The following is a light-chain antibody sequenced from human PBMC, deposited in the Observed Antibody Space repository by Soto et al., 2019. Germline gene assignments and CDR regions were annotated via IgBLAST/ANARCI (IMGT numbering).Light chain of an antibody. V-gene: IGKV3-20*01. Sequence: EIVLMQSPDTLSLSPGERATLSCRASETISSHYIAWYQQKPGQAPRLLIFGASTRATGIPDRFSGSWSGTDFTLTISRLEAEDFAVYYCQNFGDSPFTFGPGNKVAIK. CDR1: ETISSHY. J-gene: IGKJ3*01. CDR3: QNFGDSPFT. CDR2: GAS.